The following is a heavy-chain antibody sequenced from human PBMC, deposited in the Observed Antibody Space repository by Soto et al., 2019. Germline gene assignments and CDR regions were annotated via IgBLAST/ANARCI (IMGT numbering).Heavy chain of an antibody. CDR3: AGALFFFQAEDGIRALCTVSAFLLNRSSDL. D-gene: IGHD1-26*01. J-gene: IGHJ2*01. Sequence: GKGLEWIGYIYYSGSTNYNPSLKSRVTISVDTSKNQFSLKLSSVTAADTAVYYCAGALFFFQAEDGIRALCTVSAFLLNRSSDL. CDR2: IYYSGST. V-gene: IGHV4-59*01.